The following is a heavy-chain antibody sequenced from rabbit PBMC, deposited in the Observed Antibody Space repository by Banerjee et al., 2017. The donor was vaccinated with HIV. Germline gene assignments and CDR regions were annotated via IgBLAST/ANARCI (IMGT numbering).Heavy chain of an antibody. CDR1: GFTLSSYW. V-gene: IGHV1S45*01. CDR2: INTGNDST. D-gene: IGHD4-1*01. Sequence: QEQLEESGGDLVKPEGSLTLTCTASGFTLSSYWMCWVRQAPGKGLEWIACINTGNDSTYYASWAKGRFTISKASWTTVTLQMTSLTAADTATYFCARDLAGIIGWNFNLWGPGTLVTVS. J-gene: IGHJ4*01. CDR3: ARDLAGIIGWNFNL.